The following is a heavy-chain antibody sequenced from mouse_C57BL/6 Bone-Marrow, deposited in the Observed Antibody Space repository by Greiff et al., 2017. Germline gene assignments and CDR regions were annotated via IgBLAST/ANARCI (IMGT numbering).Heavy chain of an antibody. CDR2: IDPETGGT. D-gene: IGHD2-3*01. CDR3: TRLGDGYYDDYFDY. J-gene: IGHJ2*01. Sequence: VKLMESGAELVRPGASVTLSCKASGYTFTDYEMHWVKQTPVHGLEWIGAIDPETGGTAYNQKFKGKAILTADKSSSTAYMELRSLTSEDSAVYYCTRLGDGYYDDYFDYWGQGTTLTVSS. V-gene: IGHV1-15*01. CDR1: GYTFTDYE.